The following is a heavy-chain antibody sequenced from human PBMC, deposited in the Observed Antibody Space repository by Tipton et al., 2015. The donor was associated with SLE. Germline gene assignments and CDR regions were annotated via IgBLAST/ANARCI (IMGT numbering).Heavy chain of an antibody. D-gene: IGHD3-22*01. CDR3: ATSLTYYYTSGHGSHFDY. CDR1: GFTFDDYA. Sequence: SLRLSCAASGFTFDDYAMHWVRQAPGKGLEWVSGISWNSGSIGYADSVKGRFTISRDNAKNSLYLQMNSLRAEDTALYYCATSLTYYYTSGHGSHFDYWCQGPLVTVSS. CDR2: ISWNSGSI. J-gene: IGHJ4*02. V-gene: IGHV3-9*01.